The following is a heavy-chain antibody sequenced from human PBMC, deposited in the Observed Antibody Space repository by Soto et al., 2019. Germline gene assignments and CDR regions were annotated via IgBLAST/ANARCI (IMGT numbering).Heavy chain of an antibody. V-gene: IGHV1-2*04. CDR1: GYTFTGYY. CDR3: ARGVGGYSSGWSGWFAH. J-gene: IGHJ5*02. Sequence: QVQLVQSGAEVKKPGASVKVSCKASGYTFTGYYMHWVRQAPGQGLEWMGWINPNSGGTNYAQKFQGWVTMTRDTSISTAYMELSRLRSDDTAVYYCARGVGGYSSGWSGWFAHWGQGTLVTVSS. CDR2: INPNSGGT. D-gene: IGHD6-19*01.